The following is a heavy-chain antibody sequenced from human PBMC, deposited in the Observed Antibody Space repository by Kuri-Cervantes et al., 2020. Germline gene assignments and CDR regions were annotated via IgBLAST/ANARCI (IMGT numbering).Heavy chain of an antibody. J-gene: IGHJ2*01. D-gene: IGHD3-10*01. CDR1: GGSMSPYY. CDR3: ARGPARVRGADRKINWYFDL. Sequence: SETLSLTCSVSGGSMSPYYWSWIRQPAGKGLEWIGHIYSTGITHYNPSLKSRVTISVDRSKNQFSLRLTSVTAADTAVYYCARGPARVRGADRKINWYFDLWGRGTLVTVSS. CDR2: IYSTGIT. V-gene: IGHV4-4*07.